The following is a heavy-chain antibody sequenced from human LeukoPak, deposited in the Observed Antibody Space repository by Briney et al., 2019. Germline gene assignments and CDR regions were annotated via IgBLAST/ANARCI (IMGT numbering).Heavy chain of an antibody. CDR1: GYSFDNYG. J-gene: IGHJ4*02. CDR3: ARYRSPNRGWFDY. V-gene: IGHV1-18*01. CDR2: ITAYNGNT. Sequence: ASVKVSCKASGYSFDNYGISWVRQAPGRGLEWMGWITAYNGNTHYAQKLQGRVAMTTAISPRTAYMELRSLRADDTAVYFCARYRSPNRGWFDYWGQGTLVTVSS. D-gene: IGHD6-19*01.